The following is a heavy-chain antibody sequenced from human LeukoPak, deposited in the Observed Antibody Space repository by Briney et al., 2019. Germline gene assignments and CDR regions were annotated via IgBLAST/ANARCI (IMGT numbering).Heavy chain of an antibody. V-gene: IGHV1-8*03. CDR2: MNPNSGNT. CDR3: ARGPAARRGHWLDP. Sequence: ASVKVSCKASGYTFTSYDINWVRQATGQGLEWMGWMNPNSGNTGYAQKFQGRVTIARNTSISTAYMELSSLRSEDTAVYYCARGPAARRGHWLDPWGQGTLVTVSS. D-gene: IGHD2-2*01. CDR1: GYTFTSYD. J-gene: IGHJ5*02.